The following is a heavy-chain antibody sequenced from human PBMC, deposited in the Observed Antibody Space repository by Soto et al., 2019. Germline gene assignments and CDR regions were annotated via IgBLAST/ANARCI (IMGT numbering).Heavy chain of an antibody. CDR2: IYPGDSDT. CDR1: GYSFTSYW. CDR3: ARQTGIAVAGTASYYYMDV. D-gene: IGHD6-19*01. Sequence: GESLKISCKGSGYSFTSYWIGWVRQMPGKGLEWMGIIYPGDSDTRYSPSFQGQVTISADKSISTAYLQWSSLKASDTAMYYCARQTGIAVAGTASYYYMDVWGKGTTVTVSS. J-gene: IGHJ6*03. V-gene: IGHV5-51*01.